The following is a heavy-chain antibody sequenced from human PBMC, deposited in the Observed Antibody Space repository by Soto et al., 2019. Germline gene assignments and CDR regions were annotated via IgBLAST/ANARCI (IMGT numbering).Heavy chain of an antibody. D-gene: IGHD2-21*02. Sequence: PSETLSLTCTVSGGSISSGGYYWSWIRQHPGKGLEWIGYIYYSGSTYYNPSLKSRVTISVDTSKNQFSLKLSSVTAADTAVYYCARFQAHCGGDCYPNYYCYGMDVWGQGTTVTVSS. CDR1: GGSISSGGYY. CDR3: ARFQAHCGGDCYPNYYCYGMDV. J-gene: IGHJ6*02. V-gene: IGHV4-31*03. CDR2: IYYSGST.